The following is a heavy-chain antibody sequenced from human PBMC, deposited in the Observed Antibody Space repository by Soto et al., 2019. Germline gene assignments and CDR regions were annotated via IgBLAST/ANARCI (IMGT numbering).Heavy chain of an antibody. V-gene: IGHV3-30-3*01. J-gene: IGHJ5*02. CDR1: GFTFSSYA. CDR3: ARSLGDYRGQSSLGAGKNWFDP. CDR2: ISYDGSNK. D-gene: IGHD4-17*01. Sequence: QVQLVESGGGVVQPGRSLRLSCAASGFTFSSYAMHWVRQAPGKGLEWVAVISYDGSNKYYADSVKGRFTISRDNSKNTLYLQMNSLRAEDTAVYYCARSLGDYRGQSSLGAGKNWFDPWGQGTLVTVSS.